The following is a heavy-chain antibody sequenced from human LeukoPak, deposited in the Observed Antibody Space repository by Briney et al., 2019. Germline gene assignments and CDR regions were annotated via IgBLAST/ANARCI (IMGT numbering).Heavy chain of an antibody. J-gene: IGHJ4*02. D-gene: IGHD3-16*01. V-gene: IGHV4-39*07. CDR3: ATDLRRGFDN. Sequence: SETLSLTCTVSGGSISGSAYYWGWIRQPPGKGLEWIGSIYYTGSMYYNPSSGTTYYNPSLKSRVTISLDTSKNQFSLKVTSVTAADTAIYYCATDLRRGFDNWGQGTLVTVSS. CDR1: GGSISGSAYY. CDR2: IYYTGSMYYNPSSGTT.